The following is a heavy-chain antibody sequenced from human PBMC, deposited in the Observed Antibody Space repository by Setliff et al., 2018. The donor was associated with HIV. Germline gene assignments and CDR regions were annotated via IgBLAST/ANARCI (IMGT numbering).Heavy chain of an antibody. Sequence: ASVKVSCKASGYTFATYGISWLRQAPGQGLEWMGWISAFNGPTNYAQKFQGRVTITPDTSTSTAYMELRSLRSDDTAVYYCARLVWFGEGGGVGGQGTTVTVSS. V-gene: IGHV1-18*01. CDR2: ISAFNGPT. CDR1: GYTFATYG. J-gene: IGHJ6*02. D-gene: IGHD3-10*01. CDR3: ARLVWFGEGGGV.